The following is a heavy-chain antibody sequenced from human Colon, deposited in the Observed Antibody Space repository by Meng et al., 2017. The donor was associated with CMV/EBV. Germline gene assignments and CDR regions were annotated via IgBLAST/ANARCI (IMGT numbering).Heavy chain of an antibody. D-gene: IGHD3-16*01. V-gene: IGHV1-18*01. CDR2: INPNNGNT. CDR3: ARDWGDTTKVIVDY. J-gene: IGHJ4*02. CDR1: GYTFINYG. Sequence: SGYTFINYGISWLRQAPGQGLEWMGWINPNNGNTVYAPRFRDRVTMTTDASTSTAYMELTSLTSDDTAVYYCARDWGDTTKVIVDYWGRGTLVTVSS.